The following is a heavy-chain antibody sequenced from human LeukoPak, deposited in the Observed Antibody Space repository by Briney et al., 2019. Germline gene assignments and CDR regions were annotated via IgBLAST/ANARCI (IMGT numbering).Heavy chain of an antibody. D-gene: IGHD6-19*01. V-gene: IGHV1-2*02. CDR3: ARDPSIAVADDPKNWFDP. Sequence: ASVKVSCKASGYTFTGYYMHWVRQAPGQGLEWMGWINPNSGSTNYAQKFQGRVTMTGDTSVSTAYMTLSRFRSNDTAVYYCARDPSIAVADDPKNWFDPWGQGTLVTVSS. J-gene: IGHJ5*02. CDR1: GYTFTGYY. CDR2: INPNSGST.